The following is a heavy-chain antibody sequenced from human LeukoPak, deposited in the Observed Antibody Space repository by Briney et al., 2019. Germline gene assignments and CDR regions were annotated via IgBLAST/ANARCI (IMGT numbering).Heavy chain of an antibody. CDR2: IWYDGSNK. CDR3: ARDGSWNYFDY. J-gene: IGHJ4*02. D-gene: IGHD6-13*01. V-gene: IGHV3-33*01. CDR1: GFTFSSYG. Sequence: GGSLRLSCAASGFTFSSYGMHWVRQAPGKGLEWVAVIWYDGSNKYYADSVKGRFTISRDNSKNTLYLQMNSLRAEDTAVYYCARDGSWNYFDYWGQGTLVTVSS.